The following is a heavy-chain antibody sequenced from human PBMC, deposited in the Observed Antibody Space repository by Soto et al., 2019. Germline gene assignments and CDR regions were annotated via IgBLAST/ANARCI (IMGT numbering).Heavy chain of an antibody. V-gene: IGHV1-18*01. CDR1: GYTITRSG. CDR2: ISSYNGDT. CDR3: AREGVASCYYYGMDV. J-gene: IGHJ6*02. Sequence: QVQLVQSGAEVKKPGASVKVSCKASGYTITRSGISWVRQAPGPGPEWMGWISSYNGDTNYAQPFQGRVTITTDTSTSTSYNELRSLRSVDTAVYYCAREGVASCYYYGMDVWGQGAPVTVSS. D-gene: IGHD5-12*01.